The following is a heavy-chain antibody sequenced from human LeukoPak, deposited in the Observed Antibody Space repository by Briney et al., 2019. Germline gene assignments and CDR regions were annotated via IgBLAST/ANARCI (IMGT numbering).Heavy chain of an antibody. V-gene: IGHV1-18*01. D-gene: IGHD3-9*01. J-gene: IGHJ4*02. CDR2: ISTHNGNT. CDR3: ARGASYVILAGYSYFVY. Sequence: ASVKVSCKAAGDTITSYGSSWVRHAPGQGLDWMGWISTHNGNTNYAQKFQGRVTMTTDTSTSTAYMELRSLRSDGTAVYYCARGASYVILAGYSYFVYWGQGALVSASS. CDR1: GDTITSYG.